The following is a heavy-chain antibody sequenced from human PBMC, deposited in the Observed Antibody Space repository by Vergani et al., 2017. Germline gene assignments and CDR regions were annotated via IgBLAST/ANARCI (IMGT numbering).Heavy chain of an antibody. Sequence: QVQLVQSGAEVKKPGASVKVSCKASGYTFTGYYMHWVRQAPGQGLEWMGWINPNSGGTNYAQKFQGRVTMTRDTSISTAYMELSRLRSDDTAVYYCAKAGSSWYGLGQEKFDYWGQGTLVTVSS. J-gene: IGHJ4*02. CDR2: INPNSGGT. CDR3: AKAGSSWYGLGQEKFDY. CDR1: GYTFTGYY. D-gene: IGHD6-13*01. V-gene: IGHV1-2*02.